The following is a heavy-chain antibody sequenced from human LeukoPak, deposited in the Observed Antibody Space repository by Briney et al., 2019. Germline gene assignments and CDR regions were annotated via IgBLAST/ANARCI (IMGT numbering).Heavy chain of an antibody. D-gene: IGHD3-10*01. CDR2: INYGGST. Sequence: ESLSLTCAASGGSISRYYRSWVRQPPGKGLEWIGFINYGGSTKYNPSLKSRVTISVDTSKNQFSLKLSSVTAADTAVYYCARANYFSGSAAVYYFHYWGQGTLVTVSS. CDR3: ARANYFSGSAAVYYFHY. J-gene: IGHJ4*02. V-gene: IGHV4-59*01. CDR1: GGSISRYY.